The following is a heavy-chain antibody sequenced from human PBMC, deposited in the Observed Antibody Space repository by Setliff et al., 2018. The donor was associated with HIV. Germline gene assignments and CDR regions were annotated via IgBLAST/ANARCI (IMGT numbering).Heavy chain of an antibody. D-gene: IGHD3-10*01. Sequence: SVKVSCKASGGTFNSYAIKWVRQAPGQGLECMGEIIPILGIASYAQKFQGRVTFSADTSTSTAHMELSGLRSEDTAVYYCARDAGIPMVRGRWPLDYWGQGTLVTVSS. J-gene: IGHJ4*02. V-gene: IGHV1-69*10. CDR3: ARDAGIPMVRGRWPLDY. CDR2: IIPILGIA. CDR1: GGTFNSYA.